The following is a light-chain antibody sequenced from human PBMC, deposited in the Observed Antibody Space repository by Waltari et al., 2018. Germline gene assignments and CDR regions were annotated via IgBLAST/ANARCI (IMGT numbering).Light chain of an antibody. CDR2: WAS. J-gene: IGKJ3*01. CDR3: QQYYSTPPFT. V-gene: IGKV4-1*01. CDR1: QSILYSSNNENY. Sequence: DIVMTQSPDSLAVSLGERTTINCKSSQSILYSSNNENYLSLYHKKPGQPPKLLIYWASTRDPGVPDRFSGIGSGTDFALTITSLQAEDVAVYYCQQYYSTPPFTVGPGTKVDIK.